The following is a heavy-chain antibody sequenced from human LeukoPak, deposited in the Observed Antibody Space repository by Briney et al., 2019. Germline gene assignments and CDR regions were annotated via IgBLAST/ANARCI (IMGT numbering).Heavy chain of an antibody. CDR1: GFTFSSYA. V-gene: IGHV3-23*01. Sequence: PGGSLRLSCAASGFTFSSYAMSWVRQAPGKGLEWVSAISGSGGSTYYADSVKGRFTISRDNSKNTLYLQMNSLRAEDTAVYYCAKVLHLVGARYIDYWGQGTLVTVSS. D-gene: IGHD1-26*01. J-gene: IGHJ4*02. CDR2: ISGSGGST. CDR3: AKVLHLVGARYIDY.